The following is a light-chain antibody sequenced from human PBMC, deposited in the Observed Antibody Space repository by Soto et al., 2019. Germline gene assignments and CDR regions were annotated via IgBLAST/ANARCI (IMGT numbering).Light chain of an antibody. J-gene: IGLJ1*01. Sequence: QSALTQPPSVSGSPGQSITISCSGTSSDVGAYNYVSWYQQHPAKAPKLMIYDVSNRPSGVSDRFSGSKSGNTASLTISGLQAEDEADYYCYSYTSSSTYVFGSGTKVTV. CDR1: SSDVGAYNY. V-gene: IGLV2-14*03. CDR3: YSYTSSSTYV. CDR2: DVS.